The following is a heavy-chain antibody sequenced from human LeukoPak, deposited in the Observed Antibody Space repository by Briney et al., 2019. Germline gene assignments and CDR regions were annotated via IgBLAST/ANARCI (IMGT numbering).Heavy chain of an antibody. CDR2: IYYSGST. J-gene: IGHJ3*02. D-gene: IGHD1-1*01. CDR3: ARNEGPRDAFDI. Sequence: PSETLSLTCTVSGGSISSSSYYWGWIRQPPGKGLEWIGSIYYSGSTYYNPSLKSRVTISVDTSKNQFSLKLSSVTAADTAVYYCARNEGPRDAFDIWGQGTMVTVSS. CDR1: GGSISSSSYY. V-gene: IGHV4-39*07.